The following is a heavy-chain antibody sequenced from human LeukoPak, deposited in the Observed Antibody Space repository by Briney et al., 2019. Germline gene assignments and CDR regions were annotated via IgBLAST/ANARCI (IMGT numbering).Heavy chain of an antibody. CDR2: ISGSGGRT. J-gene: IGHJ4*02. CDR3: AKEDGYGAKNY. Sequence: GGAPRISCGASGFTFCSHAMRWGRPGPGEGVGWVSAISGSGGRTYYADSVKGRFTISRDNSKNTLYLQMNSLRAEDTAVYYCAKEDGYGAKNYWGQGTLVTVSS. D-gene: IGHD5-24*01. CDR1: GFTFCSHA. V-gene: IGHV3-23*01.